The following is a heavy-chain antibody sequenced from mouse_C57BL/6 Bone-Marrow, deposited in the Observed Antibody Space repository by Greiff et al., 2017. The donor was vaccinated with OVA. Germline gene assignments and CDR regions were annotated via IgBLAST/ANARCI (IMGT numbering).Heavy chain of an antibody. CDR1: GFSLSSYG. CDR3: ARLGQAY. J-gene: IGHJ3*01. V-gene: IGHV2-2*01. CDR2: IWRGGGT. D-gene: IGHD3-3*01. Sequence: QVQLKESGPGLVQPSQSLSITCTVSGFSLSSYGVHWVRQSPGQGLEWLGVIWRGGGTDYNAAFISRMSSSKDNSNSQVFFEKNSLQACDTAIYYCARLGQAYWGQGTLVTVSA.